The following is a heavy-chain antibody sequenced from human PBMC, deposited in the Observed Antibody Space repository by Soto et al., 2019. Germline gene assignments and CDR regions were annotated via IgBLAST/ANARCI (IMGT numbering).Heavy chain of an antibody. CDR1: GFTFSSYG. J-gene: IGHJ6*02. CDR2: ISYDGSNK. V-gene: IGHV3-30*18. CDR3: AKAPVPQSNPSNYYYYGMDV. Sequence: GGSLRLSCAASGFTFSSYGMHWVRQAPGKGLEWVAVISYDGSNKYYADSVKGRFTISRDNSKNTLYLQMNSLRAEDTAVYYCAKAPVPQSNPSNYYYYGMDVWGQGTTVTVSS. D-gene: IGHD2-2*01.